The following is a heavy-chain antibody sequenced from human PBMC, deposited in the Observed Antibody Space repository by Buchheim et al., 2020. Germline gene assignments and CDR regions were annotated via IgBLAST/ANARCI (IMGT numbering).Heavy chain of an antibody. CDR3: TTEGRNYDILTGYYYYGMDV. CDR2: IKSKTDGGTT. V-gene: IGHV3-15*01. J-gene: IGHJ6*02. CDR1: GFTFSSYS. D-gene: IGHD3-9*01. Sequence: VQLVESGGGLVQPGGSLRLSCVASGFTFSSYSMNWVRQAPGKGLEWVGRIKSKTDGGTTDYAAPVKGRFTISRDDSKNTLYLQMNSLKTEDTAVYYCTTEGRNYDILTGYYYYGMDVWGQGTT.